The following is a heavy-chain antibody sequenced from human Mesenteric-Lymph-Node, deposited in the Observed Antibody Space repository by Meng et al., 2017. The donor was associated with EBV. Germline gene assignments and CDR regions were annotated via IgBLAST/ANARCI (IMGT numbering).Heavy chain of an antibody. D-gene: IGHD3-22*01. Sequence: QAQLLESGPGLGKPSGTLSPTCAVSGDSISSGHWWNWVRQPPGKGLEWIGEVYLGDTTRYNPSLKSRVTISVDKSKNQFSLSVRSVTAADTAFYYCARSMIVGVYYFDYWGQGRLVTVSS. CDR3: ARSMIVGVYYFDY. J-gene: IGHJ4*02. V-gene: IGHV4-4*02. CDR2: VYLGDTT. CDR1: GDSISSGHW.